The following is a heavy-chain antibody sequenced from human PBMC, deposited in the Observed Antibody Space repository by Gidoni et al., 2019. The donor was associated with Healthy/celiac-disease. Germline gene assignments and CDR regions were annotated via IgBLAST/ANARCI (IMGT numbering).Heavy chain of an antibody. V-gene: IGHV4-34*01. Sequence: QVQLQQWGAGLLKPSETLSLTCAVYGGSFSGYYWSWIRQPPGKGLEWIGEINHSGSTNYNPSLKSRVTISVDTSKNQFSLKLSSVTAADTAVYYCARGEEWELHNYYYGMDVWGQGTTVTVSS. CDR3: ARGEEWELHNYYYGMDV. D-gene: IGHD1-26*01. CDR1: GGSFSGYY. CDR2: INHSGST. J-gene: IGHJ6*02.